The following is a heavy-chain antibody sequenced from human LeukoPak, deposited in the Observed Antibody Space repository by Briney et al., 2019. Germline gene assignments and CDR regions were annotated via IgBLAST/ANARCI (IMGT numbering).Heavy chain of an antibody. J-gene: IGHJ3*02. D-gene: IGHD3-16*02. V-gene: IGHV3-21*01. CDR2: ISSSSSYV. CDR1: GFTFSSYS. CDR3: ARGSHYDYVWGSYRPIGAFDI. Sequence: PGGSLRPSCAASGFTFSSYSMNWVRQAPGKGLEWVSSISSSSSYVYYADSVKGRFTISRDNAKNSLYLQMNSLRAEDTAVYYCARGSHYDYVWGSYRPIGAFDIWGQGTMVTVSS.